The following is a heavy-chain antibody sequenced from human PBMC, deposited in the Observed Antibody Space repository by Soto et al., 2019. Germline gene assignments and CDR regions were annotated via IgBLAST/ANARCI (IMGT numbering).Heavy chain of an antibody. D-gene: IGHD6-6*01. V-gene: IGHV3-66*03. CDR3: ARDHVAARPSSHYYMDV. CDR1: GFTFSSNY. J-gene: IGHJ6*03. CDR2: IYSCGST. Sequence: GGSLRLSCAASGFTFSSNYMSWVRQAPGKGLEWVSVIYSCGSTYYAASWKGRLTISRDNCKNTLNLQVNSLRAEDTAVYYCARDHVAARPSSHYYMDVWGKGTTVTVSS.